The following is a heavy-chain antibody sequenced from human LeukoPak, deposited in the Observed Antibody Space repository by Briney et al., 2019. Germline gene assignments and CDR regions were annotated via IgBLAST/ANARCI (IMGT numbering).Heavy chain of an antibody. V-gene: IGHV4-59*08. J-gene: IGHJ5*02. D-gene: IGHD3-22*01. CDR2: IYYTGST. CDR1: GASIRSSY. CDR3: ARLDRSGYEMGGTWFDP. Sequence: SETLSLTCTVSGASIRSSYWSWLRQPPGKGLEWIGYIYYTGSTNSNPPLKSRVTVSLDTSKNQFSLKLSSMTAADTAVYYCARLDRSGYEMGGTWFDPWGQGTLVTVSS.